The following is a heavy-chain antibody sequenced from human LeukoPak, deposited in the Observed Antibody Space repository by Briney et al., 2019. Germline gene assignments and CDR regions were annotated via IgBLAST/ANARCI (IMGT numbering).Heavy chain of an antibody. CDR1: GYTFYSYG. D-gene: IGHD2-2*01. CDR3: ARVSGQLLSYSVY. Sequence: ASVKVSFKASGYTFYSYGINWVRQAPGQGLEWVGWISAYDGNTNYAQKLQGRVTMTTDTSTSTAYMELRSLRSDDTAVYYCARVSGQLLSYSVYWGQGTPVTVSS. CDR2: ISAYDGNT. V-gene: IGHV1-18*01. J-gene: IGHJ4*02.